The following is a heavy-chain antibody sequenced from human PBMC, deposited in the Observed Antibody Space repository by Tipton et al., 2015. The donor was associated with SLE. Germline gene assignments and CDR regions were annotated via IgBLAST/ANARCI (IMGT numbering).Heavy chain of an antibody. CDR3: ARRDRIQLWYGFDY. V-gene: IGHV1-18*01. CDR2: ISTYNGNT. Sequence: QSGAEVKKPGASVKVSCKASGYTFTSYGISWVRRAPGQGLEWMGWISTYNGNTKYAQRFQDRVTMTTDTSTSTAYMELRSLRSDDTAVYYCARRDRIQLWYGFDYWGQGTLVTVSS. D-gene: IGHD5-18*01. CDR1: GYTFTSYG. J-gene: IGHJ4*02.